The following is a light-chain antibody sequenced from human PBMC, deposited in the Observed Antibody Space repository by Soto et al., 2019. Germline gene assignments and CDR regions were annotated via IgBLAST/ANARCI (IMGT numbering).Light chain of an antibody. V-gene: IGLV2-8*02. CDR1: SSDVGGYNY. Sequence: QSALTQPPSASRSPGQSVTISCTGTSSDVGGYNYVSWYQQHPDKAPQLIIYEVTKRPSGVPDRFSGSKSGNTASLTVSGLQAEDEADYYCSSYAGGDNVIFGGGTKLTVL. CDR3: SSYAGGDNVI. CDR2: EVT. J-gene: IGLJ2*01.